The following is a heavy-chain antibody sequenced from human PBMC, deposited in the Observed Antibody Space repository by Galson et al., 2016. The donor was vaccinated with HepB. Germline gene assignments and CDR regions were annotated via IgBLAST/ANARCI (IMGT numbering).Heavy chain of an antibody. Sequence: PALVKPTQTLTLTCSFSGFSLTTNGMGVTWIRQPPGKALEWLANIDWDDDKYYSTSVRTRLTITKDTSKNQVVLTMTNMDPVDTATYYCAHRVATGNFDSRGQGTLVTVAS. D-gene: IGHD2-21*02. CDR1: GFSLTTNGMG. V-gene: IGHV2-70*12. CDR3: AHRVATGNFDS. J-gene: IGHJ4*02. CDR2: IDWDDDK.